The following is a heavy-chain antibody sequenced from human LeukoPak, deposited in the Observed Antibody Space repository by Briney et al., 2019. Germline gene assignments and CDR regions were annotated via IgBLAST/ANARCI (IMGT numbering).Heavy chain of an antibody. J-gene: IGHJ1*01. V-gene: IGHV4-61*02. D-gene: IGHD2-2*01. CDR3: ARVPGSYCSSTSCPEYFQH. Sequence: SETLSLTCTVSGGSISSGSYYWSWIRQPAGKGLEWIGRIYTSGSTNYNPSLKSRVTISVDTSKNQFSLKLSSVTAADTAVYYCARVPGSYCSSTSCPEYFQHWGQGTLVTVSS. CDR2: IYTSGST. CDR1: GGSISSGSYY.